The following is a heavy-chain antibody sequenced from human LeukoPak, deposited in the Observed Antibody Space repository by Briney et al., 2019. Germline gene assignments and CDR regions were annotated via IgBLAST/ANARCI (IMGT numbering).Heavy chain of an antibody. CDR2: ISYDGSNK. V-gene: IGHV3-30*04. Sequence: PGGSLRLSCAASGFTFSSYAMHWVRQAPGKGLEWVAVISYDGSNKYYADSVKGRFTISRDNSKNTLYLQMNSLRAEDTAVYYCARAFGSWYFDYWGQGTLVTVSS. CDR1: GFTFSSYA. D-gene: IGHD6-13*01. J-gene: IGHJ4*02. CDR3: ARAFGSWYFDY.